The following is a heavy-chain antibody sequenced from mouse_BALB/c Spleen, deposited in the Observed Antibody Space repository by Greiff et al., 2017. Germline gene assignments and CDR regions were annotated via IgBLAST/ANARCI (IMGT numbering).Heavy chain of an antibody. V-gene: IGHV5-6-4*01. J-gene: IGHJ2*01. CDR1: GFTFSSYT. CDR3: TRDGYDDYFDY. CDR2: ISSGGSYT. D-gene: IGHD2-2*01. Sequence: DVMLVESGGGLVKPGGSLKLSCAASGFTFSSYTMSWVRQTPEKRLEWVATISSGGSYTYYPDSVKGRFTISRDNAKNTLYLQMSSLKSEDTAMYYCTRDGYDDYFDYWGQGTTLTVSS.